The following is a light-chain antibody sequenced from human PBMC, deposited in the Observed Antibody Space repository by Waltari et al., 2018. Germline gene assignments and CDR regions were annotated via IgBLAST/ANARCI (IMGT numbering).Light chain of an antibody. CDR2: EAT. V-gene: IGLV2-14*01. J-gene: IGLJ3*02. CDR3: SSYASSNFLV. Sequence: QSALSQPASVSGSPGQSITISCTGARGDVGGFNYVSWYQQNPGKAPKLLIFEATKRPSGVSIRFSGSTSGNTASLTISGLQAEDEADYYCSSYASSNFLVFGGGTKVTVL. CDR1: RGDVGGFNY.